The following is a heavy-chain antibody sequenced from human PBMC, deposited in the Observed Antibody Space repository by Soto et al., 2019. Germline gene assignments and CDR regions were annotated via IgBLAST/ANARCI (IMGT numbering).Heavy chain of an antibody. CDR3: ARDLWGYCGTDCYPLDV. V-gene: IGHV4-59*01. J-gene: IGHJ6*02. D-gene: IGHD2-21*02. Sequence: SETLSLTCTVSGGSISGYYWSWIRQPPGKGLEWIGYMYKTGSTVYNPSFKSRVTISVDTSKNQFSLKLNSVTAADTAVYYCARDLWGYCGTDCYPLDVWGQGTXVTVSS. CDR2: MYKTGST. CDR1: GGSISGYY.